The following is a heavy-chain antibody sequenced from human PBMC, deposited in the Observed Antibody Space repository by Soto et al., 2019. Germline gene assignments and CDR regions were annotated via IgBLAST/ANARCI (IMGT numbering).Heavy chain of an antibody. Sequence: PSETLSLTCTVSGGSVSSGSYYWSWIRQPPGKGLEWIGEINHSGSTNYNPSLKSRVTISVDTSKNQFSLKLSSVTAADTAVYYCARGGYSSGWYGRTQVVEYFQHWGQGTLVTVSS. V-gene: IGHV4-61*01. CDR1: GGSVSSGSYY. CDR2: INHSGST. J-gene: IGHJ1*01. CDR3: ARGGYSSGWYGRTQVVEYFQH. D-gene: IGHD6-19*01.